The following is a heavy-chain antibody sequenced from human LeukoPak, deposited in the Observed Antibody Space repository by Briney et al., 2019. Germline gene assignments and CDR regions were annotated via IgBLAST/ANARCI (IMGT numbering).Heavy chain of an antibody. CDR1: GFAFSSYG. CDR2: ISYDGSNK. Sequence: GGSLRLSCAASGFAFSSYGMHWVRQAPGKGLEWVAVISYDGSNKYYADSVKGRFTISRDNSKNTMYLQMNSLRAEDTAVYYCAKESSYYYDSSGSLHYWGQGTLVTVSS. V-gene: IGHV3-30*18. J-gene: IGHJ4*02. D-gene: IGHD3-22*01. CDR3: AKESSYYYDSSGSLHY.